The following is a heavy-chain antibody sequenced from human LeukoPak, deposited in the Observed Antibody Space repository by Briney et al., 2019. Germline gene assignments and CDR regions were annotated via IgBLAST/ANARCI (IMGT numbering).Heavy chain of an antibody. CDR1: GFTFSSYW. Sequence: PAGSLRLSCAASGFTFSSYWMSWVRQAPGKGLEWVANIKQDGSEKYYVDSVKGRFTISRDNAKNSLYLQMNSLRAEDTAVYYCARFGVGATMDYYFDYWGQGSPVTVSS. D-gene: IGHD1-26*01. CDR3: ARFGVGATMDYYFDY. CDR2: IKQDGSEK. J-gene: IGHJ4*02. V-gene: IGHV3-7*01.